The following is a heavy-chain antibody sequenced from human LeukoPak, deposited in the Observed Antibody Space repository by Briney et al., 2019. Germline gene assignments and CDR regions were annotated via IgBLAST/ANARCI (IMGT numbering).Heavy chain of an antibody. CDR2: IYYSGST. Sequence: SETLSLTCAVSGGSISSYYWSWIRQPPGKGLEWIGYIYYSGSTNYNPSLKSRVTISVDTSKNQFSLKLSSVTAADTAVYYCARRIVVPAAYYFDYWGQRTLVTVSS. D-gene: IGHD2-2*01. CDR3: ARRIVVPAAYYFDY. CDR1: GGSISSYY. V-gene: IGHV4-59*08. J-gene: IGHJ4*02.